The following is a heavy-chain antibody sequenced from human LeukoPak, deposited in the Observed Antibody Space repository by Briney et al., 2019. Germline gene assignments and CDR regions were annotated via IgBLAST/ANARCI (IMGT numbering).Heavy chain of an antibody. Sequence: GGSLRLSCAASGFTFSSYSMNWVRQAPGKGLEWVSYISSSSSTIYYADSVKGRFTISRDNAKNSLYLQMNSLRAEDTAVYYCARDPGNCGGDCYYDYWGQGTLVTVSS. V-gene: IGHV3-48*04. CDR1: GFTFSSYS. D-gene: IGHD2-21*02. J-gene: IGHJ4*02. CDR3: ARDPGNCGGDCYYDY. CDR2: ISSSSSTI.